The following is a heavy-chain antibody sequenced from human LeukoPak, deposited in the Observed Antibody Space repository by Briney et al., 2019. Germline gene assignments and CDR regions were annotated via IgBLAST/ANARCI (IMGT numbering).Heavy chain of an antibody. V-gene: IGHV4-30-4*01. CDR2: IYDSGST. Sequence: SETLSLTCTVSGASIRSGDYYWSWIRQPPGKGLEWIGYIYDSGSTYYNPSLKSRITISVDTSENRFSLKLSSVTATDTAVYYCARDCSGGSRYGAFDIWGQGTMVTVSS. CDR3: ARDCSGGSRYGAFDI. D-gene: IGHD2-15*01. CDR1: GASIRSGDYY. J-gene: IGHJ3*02.